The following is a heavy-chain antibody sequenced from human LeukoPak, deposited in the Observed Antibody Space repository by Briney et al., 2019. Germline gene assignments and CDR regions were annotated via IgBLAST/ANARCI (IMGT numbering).Heavy chain of an antibody. CDR1: GYTFTSYY. CDR3: ARAHYDFWSGYWGYYYHYGMDV. CDR2: INPSGGST. J-gene: IGHJ6*02. Sequence: ASVKVSCKASGYTFTSYYMHWVRQAPGHGLEWMGIINPSGGSTTYAQKFQGRVTMTRDTSTSTVYMQLSSLRSEDTAVYYCARAHYDFWSGYWGYYYHYGMDVWGQGTTVTVSS. D-gene: IGHD3-3*01. V-gene: IGHV1-46*01.